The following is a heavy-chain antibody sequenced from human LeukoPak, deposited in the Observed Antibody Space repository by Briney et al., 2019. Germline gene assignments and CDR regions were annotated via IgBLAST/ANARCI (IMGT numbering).Heavy chain of an antibody. V-gene: IGHV4-59*08. CDR1: GGSISSYY. CDR2: IYYSGST. CDR3: ARHGGVVRGEGSDAFDI. J-gene: IGHJ3*02. D-gene: IGHD3-10*01. Sequence: PSETLSLTCTVSGGSISSYYWSWIRQPPGKGLEWTGYIYYSGSTNYNPSLQSRVTISLDTSKNQFSLKLTSVTAADTAVYYCARHGGVVRGEGSDAFDIWGQGTMVTVSS.